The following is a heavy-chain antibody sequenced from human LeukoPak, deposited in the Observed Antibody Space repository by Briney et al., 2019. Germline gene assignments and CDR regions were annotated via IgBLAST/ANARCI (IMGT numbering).Heavy chain of an antibody. J-gene: IGHJ4*02. CDR1: GFTLGDYA. D-gene: IGHD3-3*01. CDR3: ARGITIFGVGPSHYFDY. CDR2: IYHSGST. V-gene: IGHV4-38-2*02. Sequence: KTGGSLRLSCTASGFTLGDYAMSWFRQAPGKGLEGIGSIYHSGSTYYNPSLKSRVTISVDTSKNQFSLKLSSVTAADTAVYYCARGITIFGVGPSHYFDYWGQGTLVTVSS.